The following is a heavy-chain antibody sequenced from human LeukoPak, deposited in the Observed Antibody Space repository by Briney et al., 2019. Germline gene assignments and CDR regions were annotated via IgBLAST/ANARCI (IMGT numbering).Heavy chain of an antibody. CDR3: ARVGSGSWYPFDY. Sequence: GGSLRLSCAASGFTFSDYYMSWIRQAPGKGLEWVSYISSSGSTIYYADSVKGRFTFSRDNAKNSLNLQMNSLRAEDTAVYYCARVGSGSWYPFDYWGQGTLVTVSS. CDR1: GFTFSDYY. D-gene: IGHD6-13*01. CDR2: ISSSGSTI. J-gene: IGHJ4*02. V-gene: IGHV3-11*04.